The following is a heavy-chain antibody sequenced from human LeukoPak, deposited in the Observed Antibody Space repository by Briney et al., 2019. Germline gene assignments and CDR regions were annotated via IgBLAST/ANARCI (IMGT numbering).Heavy chain of an antibody. D-gene: IGHD3-10*01. V-gene: IGHV1-2*02. J-gene: IGHJ4*02. CDR1: GYTFTGYY. CDR2: INPNGGGT. Sequence: ASVKVSCKASGYTFTGYYMHWVRQAPGQGLEWMGWINPNGGGTNYAQKFQGRVTMTRDTSISTAYMELSRLRSDDTAVYYCARAPITMVRGVNDYWGLGTLVTVSS. CDR3: ARAPITMVRGVNDY.